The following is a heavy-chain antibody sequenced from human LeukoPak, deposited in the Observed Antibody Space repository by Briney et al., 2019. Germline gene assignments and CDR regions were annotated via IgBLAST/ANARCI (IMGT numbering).Heavy chain of an antibody. V-gene: IGHV3-21*01. Sequence: GGSLRLSCAASGFTFSSYSMNWVRQAPGKGLEWVSSISSSSSYIYYEDSVKGRFTISRDNAKNSLYLQMNSLRAEDTAVYYCARDFLGGVAVARNWFDPWGQGTLVTVSS. J-gene: IGHJ5*02. CDR1: GFTFSSYS. CDR3: ARDFLGGVAVARNWFDP. D-gene: IGHD6-19*01. CDR2: ISSSSSYI.